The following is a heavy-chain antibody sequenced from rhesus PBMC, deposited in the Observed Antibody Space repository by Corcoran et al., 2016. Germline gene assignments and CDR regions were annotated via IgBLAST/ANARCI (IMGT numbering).Heavy chain of an antibody. D-gene: IGHD4-23*01. CDR3: VRPYSSRVDV. J-gene: IGHJ5-1*01. CDR1: GFTFSNYY. CDR2: IKNKADGGNE. Sequence: EVQLEESGGGLVQPGRSLRLSCATSGFTFSNYYMSWVRQAPGKGLELLGFIKNKADGGNEVNAKSVKGKLTISRDDSKSTLYLQINSLKTEDTAVYYCVRPYSSRVDVWGPGVQVTVSS. V-gene: IGHV3S11*01.